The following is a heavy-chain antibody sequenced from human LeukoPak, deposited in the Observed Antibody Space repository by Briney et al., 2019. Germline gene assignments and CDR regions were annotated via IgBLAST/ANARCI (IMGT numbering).Heavy chain of an antibody. CDR1: GFTFSSYG. CDR2: IWYDGSNK. J-gene: IGHJ5*02. V-gene: IGHV3-33*01. CDR3: ARDYCSGGSCYRGWFDP. D-gene: IGHD2-15*01. Sequence: GGSLRLSCAASGFTFSSYGMHWVRQAPGKGLERVAVIWYDGSNKYYADSVKGRFTISRDNSKNTLYLQMNSLRAEDTAVYYCARDYCSGGSCYRGWFDPWGQGALVTVSS.